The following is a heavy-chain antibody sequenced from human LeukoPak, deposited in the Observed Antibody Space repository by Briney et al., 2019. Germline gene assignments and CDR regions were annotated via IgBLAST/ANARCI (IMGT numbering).Heavy chain of an antibody. D-gene: IGHD2-2*01. V-gene: IGHV3-64D*09. J-gene: IGHJ4*02. Sequence: GGSLRLSCSASGFTFSSYAMHWVRQAPGKGLEYVSAISSNGGSTYYADSVKGRFTISRDNSKNTLYLQMSSLRAEDTAVYYCVKGYCSSISCYGDYWGQGTLVAFSS. CDR2: ISSNGGST. CDR3: VKGYCSSISCYGDY. CDR1: GFTFSSYA.